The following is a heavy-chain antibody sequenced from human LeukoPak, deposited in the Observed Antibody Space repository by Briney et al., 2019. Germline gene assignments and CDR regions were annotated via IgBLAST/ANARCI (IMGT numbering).Heavy chain of an antibody. CDR2: IYHSGST. Sequence: SETLSLTCTVSGGSISSGGYYWSWIRQPPGKGLEWIGYIYHSGSTYYNPSLKSRVTISVDRSKNQFSLKLSSVTAADTAVYYCARGSGGTYYFDYWGQGTLVTVSS. J-gene: IGHJ4*02. V-gene: IGHV4-30-2*01. D-gene: IGHD3-10*01. CDR3: ARGSGGTYYFDY. CDR1: GGSISSGGYY.